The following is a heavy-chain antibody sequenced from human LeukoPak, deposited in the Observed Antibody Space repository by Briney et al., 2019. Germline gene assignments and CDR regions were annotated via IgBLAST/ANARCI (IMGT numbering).Heavy chain of an antibody. CDR1: GYTFTSYD. V-gene: IGHV1-8*01. CDR3: ARGPGEIIYYYYYMDV. J-gene: IGHJ6*03. D-gene: IGHD3-10*01. CDR2: MNPNSGNT. Sequence: ASVEVSCKASGYTFTSYDINWVRQATGQGLEWMGWMNPNSGNTGYAQKFQGRVTMTRNTSISTAYMELSSLRSEDTAVYYCARGPGEIIYYYYYMDVWGKGTTVTVSS.